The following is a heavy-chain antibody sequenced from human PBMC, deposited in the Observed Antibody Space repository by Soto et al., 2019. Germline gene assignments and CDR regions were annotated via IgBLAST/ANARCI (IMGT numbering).Heavy chain of an antibody. Sequence: EVQLLESGGGLVQPGGSLRLSCAASGFTFSSYAMSWVRQAPGKGLEWVSAISGSGGSTYYADSVKGRFTISRDNSKNTLYLQMNSLRAEDTAVYYCAKSYLEQLGPEYYYYYYGMDVWGQGTTVTVSS. CDR3: AKSYLEQLGPEYYYYYYGMDV. V-gene: IGHV3-23*01. J-gene: IGHJ6*02. D-gene: IGHD6-6*01. CDR1: GFTFSSYA. CDR2: ISGSGGST.